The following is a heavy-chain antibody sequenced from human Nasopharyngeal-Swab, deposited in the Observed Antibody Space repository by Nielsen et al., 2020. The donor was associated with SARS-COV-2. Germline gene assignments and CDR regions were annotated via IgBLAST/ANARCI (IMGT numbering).Heavy chain of an antibody. Sequence: SETLSLTCSVFGDSIRKDKYYWGWVRQAPGQGLEWIGTVYYSGTAYHNPSLKSRVAISVDASKSQLSLSLSSVTATDPAVYYCARTFYSWYVDVWGPGTQVTVSS. CDR2: VYYSGTA. CDR3: ARTFYSWYVDV. V-gene: IGHV4-39*01. CDR1: GDSIRKDKYY. J-gene: IGHJ5*02. D-gene: IGHD6-13*01.